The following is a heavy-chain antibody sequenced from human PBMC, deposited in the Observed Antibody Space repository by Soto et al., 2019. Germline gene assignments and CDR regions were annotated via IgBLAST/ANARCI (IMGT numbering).Heavy chain of an antibody. D-gene: IGHD6-13*01. CDR2: IIPMFDIV. J-gene: IGHJ4*02. Sequence: GASVKVSCKASGGTFGSNAISWVRQAPGQGLEWMGGIIPMFDIVHFAQKFQGRVTITADEFTSTAYMELSSLRSEDTAVYYCAREAEHAYFDYWGQGTPVTVSS. CDR3: AREAEHAYFDY. CDR1: GGTFGSNA. V-gene: IGHV1-69*13.